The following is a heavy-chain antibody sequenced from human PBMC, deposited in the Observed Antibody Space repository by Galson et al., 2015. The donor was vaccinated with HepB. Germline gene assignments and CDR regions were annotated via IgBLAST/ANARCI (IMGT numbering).Heavy chain of an antibody. CDR3: ARLTFGVVTPGYYFDY. Sequence: SVKVSCKASGGTFSTHAMSWVRQAPGQGLEWMGGITPIFGTANYAQKFQGRVTITADESTSTVYMELSSLKASDTAMYYCARLTFGVVTPGYYFDYWGQGTLVTVSS. J-gene: IGHJ4*02. CDR2: ITPIFGTA. CDR1: GGTFSTHA. D-gene: IGHD3-3*01. V-gene: IGHV1-69*13.